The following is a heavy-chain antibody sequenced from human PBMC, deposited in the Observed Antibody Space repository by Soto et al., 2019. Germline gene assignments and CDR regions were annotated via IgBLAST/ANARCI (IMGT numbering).Heavy chain of an antibody. J-gene: IGHJ3*02. CDR1: GFTFSSYG. CDR2: ISYDGNNK. V-gene: IGHV3-30*03. CDR3: FADYVATDTFDI. Sequence: RLSCAASGFTFSSYGMHWVCQALGKGLEWAAVISYDGNNKYYAESVKGRFTISRESYKNTLYLQMNSLRPDDTAVYYFFADYVATDTFDIWGRGTMVTVSS. D-gene: IGHD3-10*02.